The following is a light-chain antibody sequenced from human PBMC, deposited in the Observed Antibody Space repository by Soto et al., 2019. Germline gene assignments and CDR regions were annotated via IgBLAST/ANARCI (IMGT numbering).Light chain of an antibody. CDR1: QGISNN. V-gene: IGKV1-27*01. J-gene: IGKJ4*01. Sequence: DIQMTQSPSSLSASVGDRVTISCRASQGISNNLAWYQQKPGKVPKLLICAASTLQSGLPSRFSGSGSGTDSTLTISSLQPEDVATYYCQKYNSAPLTFGGGTKVEIK. CDR2: AAS. CDR3: QKYNSAPLT.